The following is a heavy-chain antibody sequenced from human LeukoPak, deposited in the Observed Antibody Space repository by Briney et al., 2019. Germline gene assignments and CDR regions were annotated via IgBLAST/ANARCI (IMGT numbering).Heavy chain of an antibody. CDR3: ARDHEWELLPTDY. V-gene: IGHV3-7*01. CDR1: GFTFSSYW. D-gene: IGHD1-26*01. J-gene: IGHJ4*02. Sequence: GGSLRLSCAASGFTFSSYWTSWVRQAPGKGLEWVANIKQDGSEKYYVDSVKGRFTISRDNAKNSLYLQMNSLRAEDTAVYYCARDHEWELLPTDYWGQGTLVTVSS. CDR2: IKQDGSEK.